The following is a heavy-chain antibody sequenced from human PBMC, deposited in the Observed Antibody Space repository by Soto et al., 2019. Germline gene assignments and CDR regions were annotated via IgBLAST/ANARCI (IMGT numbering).Heavy chain of an antibody. V-gene: IGHV3-30*18. CDR2: ISYDGSNK. D-gene: IGHD2-15*01. Sequence: QVQLVESGGGVVQPGRSLRLSCAASGFTFTTYGLHWVRQAPGKGLEWVAVISYDGSNKYYADSVKGRFTISRDNSKNTLYLQMNSLRAEDTAVYYCAKGVVECSGGTCYIDYWGQGTLVTVTS. J-gene: IGHJ4*03. CDR1: GFTFTTYG. CDR3: AKGVVECSGGTCYIDY.